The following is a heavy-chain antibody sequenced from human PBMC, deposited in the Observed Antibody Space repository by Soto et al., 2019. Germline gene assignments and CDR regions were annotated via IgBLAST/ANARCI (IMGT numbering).Heavy chain of an antibody. D-gene: IGHD3-22*01. CDR2: INPSGGSS. CDR3: GRGSLITMIVNY. CDR1: GYTFTSYY. Sequence: QVQLVQSGAEVKKPGASVKVSCKASGYTFTSYYMHWVRQAPGQGLEWMGIINPSGGSSSYAQKFQGRVTMIRDTSTNTVSMELNSLRSEDTAVYYCGRGSLITMIVNYWGQGTLVTVSS. V-gene: IGHV1-46*01. J-gene: IGHJ4*02.